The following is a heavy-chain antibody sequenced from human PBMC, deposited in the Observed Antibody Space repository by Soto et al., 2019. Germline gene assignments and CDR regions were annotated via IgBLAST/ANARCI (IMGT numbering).Heavy chain of an antibody. V-gene: IGHV3-23*01. J-gene: IGHJ4*02. D-gene: IGHD3-3*01. CDR3: AKTRRFLEWLSQYYFDY. CDR2: ISGSGGST. Sequence: PGGSLRLSCAASGFTFSSYAMSWVRQAPGKGLEWVSAISGSGGSTYYADSVKGRFTISRDNSKNTLYLQMNSLRAEDTAVYYCAKTRRFLEWLSQYYFDYWGQGTLVTVSS. CDR1: GFTFSSYA.